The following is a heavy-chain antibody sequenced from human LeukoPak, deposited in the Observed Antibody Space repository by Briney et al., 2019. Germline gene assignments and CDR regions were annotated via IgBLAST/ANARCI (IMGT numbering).Heavy chain of an antibody. J-gene: IGHJ6*02. D-gene: IGHD3-10*01. CDR3: ARDTAWYYYGSGNYSMDV. CDR1: GFTFSSYS. CDR2: ISSSSSYI. Sequence: GGSLRLSCAASGFTFSSYSMNWVRQAPGKGLEWVSSISSSSSYIYYADSVKGRFTISRDNAKNSLYLQMNSLRAEDTAVYYCARDTAWYYYGSGNYSMDVWGQGTTVTVSS. V-gene: IGHV3-21*01.